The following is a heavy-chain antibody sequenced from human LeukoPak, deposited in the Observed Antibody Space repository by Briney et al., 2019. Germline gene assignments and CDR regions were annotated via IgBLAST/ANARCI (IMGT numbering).Heavy chain of an antibody. Sequence: GGPLRLSCAASGFTFSSYGMNWVRQAPGKGLEWVSSISSSTSYIYYADSVKGRFTISRDNAKNSLFLQMNSLRAEDTAVYYCAKRPYYYDSSGWELSYFDYWGQGTLVTVSS. D-gene: IGHD3-22*01. J-gene: IGHJ4*02. CDR3: AKRPYYYDSSGWELSYFDY. V-gene: IGHV3-21*01. CDR2: ISSSTSYI. CDR1: GFTFSSYG.